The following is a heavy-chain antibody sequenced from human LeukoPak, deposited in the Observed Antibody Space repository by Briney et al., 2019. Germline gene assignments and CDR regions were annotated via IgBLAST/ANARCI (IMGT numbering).Heavy chain of an antibody. CDR2: IYYSGST. V-gene: IGHV4-31*03. Sequence: SETLSLTCTVSGGSISSGGYYWSWIRQHPGKGLEWIGYIYYSGSTYYNPSLKSRVTISVDTSKNQFSLKLSSVTAADTAVYYCARVSFYGSGSMFVDYWGQGTLVTVSS. CDR3: ARVSFYGSGSMFVDY. D-gene: IGHD3-10*01. CDR1: GGSISSGGYY. J-gene: IGHJ4*02.